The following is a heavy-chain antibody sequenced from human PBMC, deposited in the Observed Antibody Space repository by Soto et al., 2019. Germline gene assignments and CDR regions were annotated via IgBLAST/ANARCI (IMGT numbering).Heavy chain of an antibody. V-gene: IGHV1-8*01. D-gene: IGHD3-22*01. CDR1: GYTFTSYD. CDR2: INPNSGNT. J-gene: IGHJ4*02. Sequence: ASVKVSCKASGYTFTSYDINWVRQATGQGLEWMGWINPNSGNTAYAQKLQGRVTMTRNTYISTAYMELSSLRSEDTAVYYCARGQDGTYYYDSSGYREFDYWGQGTLVTVSS. CDR3: ARGQDGTYYYDSSGYREFDY.